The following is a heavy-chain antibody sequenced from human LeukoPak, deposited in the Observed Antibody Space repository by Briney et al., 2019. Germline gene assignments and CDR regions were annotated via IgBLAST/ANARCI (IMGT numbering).Heavy chain of an antibody. D-gene: IGHD5-18*01. Sequence: GGSLRFSCAASGFTFSSHAMSWVRQAPGKGLEWVSGISGSGGSTYYADSVKGRFTISRDNSKNTLYLQIYSLSAEDTAVFYCLGRGYTIFWGQGTMVTVSS. CDR2: ISGSGGST. CDR1: GFTFSSHA. J-gene: IGHJ3*01. V-gene: IGHV3-23*01. CDR3: LGRGYTIF.